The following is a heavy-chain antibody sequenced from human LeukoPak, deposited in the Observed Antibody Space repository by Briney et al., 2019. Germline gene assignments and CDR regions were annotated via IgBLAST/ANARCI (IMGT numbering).Heavy chain of an antibody. J-gene: IGHJ4*02. Sequence: SETLSLTCTVSGDSIRSYYWSWIRQPPGKGLEWIGYINYSGSTKYNPSLKSRVTISSDTSKNQFSLKLGSVTAADTALYYCARHIYDSGGYRIDYWGQGTLVTVSS. CDR1: GDSIRSYY. V-gene: IGHV4-59*08. D-gene: IGHD3-22*01. CDR2: INYSGST. CDR3: ARHIYDSGGYRIDY.